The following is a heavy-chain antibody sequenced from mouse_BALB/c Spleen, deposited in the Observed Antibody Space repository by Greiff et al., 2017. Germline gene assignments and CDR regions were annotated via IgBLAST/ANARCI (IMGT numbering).Heavy chain of an antibody. J-gene: IGHJ4*01. CDR2: ISSGGSYT. Sequence: EVQLVESGGGLVKPGGSLKLSCAASGFTFSSYAMSWVRQSPEKRLEWVAEISSGGSYTYYADTVKGRFTISRDNPKNTLFLQMTSLRSEDTAMYYCARRGYYGSSYGYYAMDYWGQGTSVTVSS. V-gene: IGHV5-9-4*01. D-gene: IGHD1-1*01. CDR3: ARRGYYGSSYGYYAMDY. CDR1: GFTFSSYA.